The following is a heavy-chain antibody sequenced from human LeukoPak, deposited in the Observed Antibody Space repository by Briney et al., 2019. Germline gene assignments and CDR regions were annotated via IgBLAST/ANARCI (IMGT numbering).Heavy chain of an antibody. J-gene: IGHJ4*02. CDR1: GFNFGSYS. CDR2: ISADSATT. CDR3: ARKSASGNYPLDY. V-gene: IGHV3-23*01. Sequence: GGSLRLSCAASGFNFGSYSMTWVRQAPGKRLEWVSVISADSATTFYADSVKGRFTISRDNAKNTVFLQMSSLRAEDTALYYCARKSASGNYPLDYWGQGTLVTVSS. D-gene: IGHD3-10*01.